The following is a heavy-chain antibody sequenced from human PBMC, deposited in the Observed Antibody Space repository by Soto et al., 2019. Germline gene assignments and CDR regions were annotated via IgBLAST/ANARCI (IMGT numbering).Heavy chain of an antibody. CDR1: GGSISSSSYY. CDR3: ARHVRPPPAFVVVVGAASVNDAFDI. Sequence: SETLSLTCTVSGGSISSSSYYWGWIRQPPGKGLEWIGSIYYSGSTYYNPSLKSRVTISVDTSKNQFSLKLSSVTAADTAVYYCARHVRPPPAFVVVVGAASVNDAFDIWGQGTMVTVSS. J-gene: IGHJ3*02. CDR2: IYYSGST. D-gene: IGHD2-15*01. V-gene: IGHV4-39*01.